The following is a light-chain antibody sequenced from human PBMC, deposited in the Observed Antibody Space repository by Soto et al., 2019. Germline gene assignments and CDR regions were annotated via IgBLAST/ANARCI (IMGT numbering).Light chain of an antibody. CDR1: SSNIGKHA. Sequence: QSVLTQPPSVSEAPRQRVTISCSGSSSNIGKHAVSWYQQLPGEAPKLLVYYDDVLSSGVSDRFSGSKSGTSASLAISGLQSEDEADYYFATWDDSLSGPVFGGGTKLTVL. V-gene: IGLV1-36*01. CDR2: YDD. CDR3: ATWDDSLSGPV. J-gene: IGLJ3*02.